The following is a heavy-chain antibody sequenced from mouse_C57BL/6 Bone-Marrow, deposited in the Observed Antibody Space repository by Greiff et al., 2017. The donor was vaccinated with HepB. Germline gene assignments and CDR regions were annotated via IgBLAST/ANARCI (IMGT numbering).Heavy chain of an antibody. CDR2: ISYDGSN. Sequence: EVKLQESGPGLVKPSQSLSLTCSVTGYSITSGYYWNWIRQFPGNKLEWMCYISYDGSNNYNPSLKNRISITRDTSKNQFFLKLNSVTTEDTATYYCARVWDEAYWGQGTLVTVSA. J-gene: IGHJ3*01. V-gene: IGHV3-6*01. CDR1: GYSITSGYY. D-gene: IGHD4-1*01. CDR3: ARVWDEAY.